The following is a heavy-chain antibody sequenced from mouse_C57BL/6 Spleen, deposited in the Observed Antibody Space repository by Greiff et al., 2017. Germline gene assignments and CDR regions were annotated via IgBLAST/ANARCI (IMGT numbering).Heavy chain of an antibody. CDR2: INPNNGGT. D-gene: IGHD1-1*01. CDR1: GYTFTDYN. CDR3: ARSSSSPYWYFDV. Sequence: VQLKQSGPELVKPGASVKIPCKASGYTFTDYNMDWVKQSHGKSLEWIGDINPNNGGTIYNQKFKGKATLTVDKSSSTAYMELRSLTSEDTAVYYCARSSSSPYWYFDVWGTGTTVTVSS. V-gene: IGHV1-18*01. J-gene: IGHJ1*03.